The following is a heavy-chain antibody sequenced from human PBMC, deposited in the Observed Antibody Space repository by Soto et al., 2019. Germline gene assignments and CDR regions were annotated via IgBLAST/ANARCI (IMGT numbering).Heavy chain of an antibody. CDR1: GFSLNTRGVG. V-gene: IGHV2-5*01. CDR3: AHNNYYGSGSVY. J-gene: IGHJ4*02. CDR2: IYWYNDK. D-gene: IGHD3-10*01. Sequence: QITLKESGPTLVKPTQTLTLTCAFSGFSLNTRGVGVGWIRQPPGKALEWLALIYWYNDKRYSPSLKSRLTITKDTPKNHVVLMMTDMDPVDTATYYCAHNNYYGSGSVYWGQGTLITVSS.